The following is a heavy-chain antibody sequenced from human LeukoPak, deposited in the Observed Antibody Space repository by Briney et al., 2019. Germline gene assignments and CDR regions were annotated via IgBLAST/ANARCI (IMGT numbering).Heavy chain of an antibody. J-gene: IGHJ3*02. D-gene: IGHD4/OR15-4a*01. Sequence: GRSLRLSCAASGFTFDDYAMHWVRQAPGKGLEWVSGISWNSGSIGYADSVKGRFTISRDNAKNTLYLQMNSLRAEDTAVYYCAKDRLARLYDAFDIWGQGTMVTVSS. CDR3: AKDRLARLYDAFDI. V-gene: IGHV3-9*01. CDR1: GFTFDDYA. CDR2: ISWNSGSI.